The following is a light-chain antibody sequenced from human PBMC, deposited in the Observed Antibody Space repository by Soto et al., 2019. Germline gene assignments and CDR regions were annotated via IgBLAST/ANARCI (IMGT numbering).Light chain of an antibody. CDR1: QGISSA. CDR3: QQFNSYPPRAYT. CDR2: DAS. J-gene: IGKJ2*01. V-gene: IGKV1-13*02. Sequence: AIQLTQSPSSLSASVGDRVTITCRASQGISSALAWYQQKPGKAPKLLIYDASSLESGVPSRFSGSGSGTDFTLTISSLQPEDFATYYCQQFNSYPPRAYTFGQGTKLEIK.